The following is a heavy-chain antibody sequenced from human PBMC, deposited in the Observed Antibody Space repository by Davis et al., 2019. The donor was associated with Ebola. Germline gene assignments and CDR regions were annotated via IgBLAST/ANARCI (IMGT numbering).Heavy chain of an antibody. D-gene: IGHD3-3*01. Sequence: PGGSLRLSCAASGFTFSSYAMSWVRQAPGKGLEWVSAISGSGGSTYYADSVKGRFTISRDNSKNTLYLQMNSLRAEDTAVYYCAREGITIFGVGTQDYYYYGMDVWGQGTTVTVSS. CDR1: GFTFSSYA. V-gene: IGHV3-23*01. CDR2: ISGSGGST. J-gene: IGHJ6*02. CDR3: AREGITIFGVGTQDYYYYGMDV.